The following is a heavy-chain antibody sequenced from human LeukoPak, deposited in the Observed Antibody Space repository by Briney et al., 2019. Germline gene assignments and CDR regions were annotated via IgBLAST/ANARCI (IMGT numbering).Heavy chain of an antibody. Sequence: SETLSLTCTVSGGSLSSGDYYWSWIRQPPGTGLEWIGYIYYSGSTYYNPSLKSRVTISVDTSKNQFSLKLSSVTAADTAVYYCAREDYYDSSGYYGGVVYWGQGTLVTVSS. D-gene: IGHD3-22*01. CDR3: AREDYYDSSGYYGGVVY. CDR2: IYYSGST. V-gene: IGHV4-30-4*01. CDR1: GGSLSSGDYY. J-gene: IGHJ4*02.